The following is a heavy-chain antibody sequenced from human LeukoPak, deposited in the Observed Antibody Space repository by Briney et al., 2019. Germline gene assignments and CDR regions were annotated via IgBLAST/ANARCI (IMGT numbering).Heavy chain of an antibody. J-gene: IGHJ4*02. D-gene: IGHD1-26*01. CDR1: GYTFTGYY. Sequence: ASVKVSCGASGYTFTGYYLHWARQAPGQGLEWMGWINPHSGGTNYAQKFQGRITMTRDTSISTAYMELSSLRSDDTAVYYCAKNVASGSYDYWGQGTLSPSPQ. V-gene: IGHV1-2*02. CDR2: INPHSGGT. CDR3: AKNVASGSYDY.